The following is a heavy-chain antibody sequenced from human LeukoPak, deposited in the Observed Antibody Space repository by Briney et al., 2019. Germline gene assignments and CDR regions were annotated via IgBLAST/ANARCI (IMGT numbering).Heavy chain of an antibody. Sequence: PGGSLRLSCAASGLTFSSYGMHWVRQAPGKGLEWVAIISYDGSNKYYADSVQGRFTISRDNSKNTLYMQMNSLRAEDTAVYYCAKAQPTLISRSFDCWGQGALVTVSS. V-gene: IGHV3-30*18. J-gene: IGHJ4*02. CDR2: ISYDGSNK. CDR1: GLTFSSYG. D-gene: IGHD3-10*01. CDR3: AKAQPTLISRSFDC.